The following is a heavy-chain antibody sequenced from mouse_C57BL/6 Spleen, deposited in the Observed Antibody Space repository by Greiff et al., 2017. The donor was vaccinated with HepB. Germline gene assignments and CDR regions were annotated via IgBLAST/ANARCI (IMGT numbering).Heavy chain of an antibody. CDR3: ARVVWDYYFDY. D-gene: IGHD4-1*01. CDR2: INYDGSST. J-gene: IGHJ2*01. Sequence: EVQVVESEGGLVQPGSSMKLSCTASGFTFSDYYMAWVRQVPEKGLEWVANINYDGSSTYYLDSLKSRFIISRDNAKNMLYLQMSSLKSEDTATYYCARVVWDYYFDYWGQGTTLTVSS. V-gene: IGHV5-16*01. CDR1: GFTFSDYY.